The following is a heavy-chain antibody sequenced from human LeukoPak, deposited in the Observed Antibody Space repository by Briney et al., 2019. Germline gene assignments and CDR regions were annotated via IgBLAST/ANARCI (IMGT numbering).Heavy chain of an antibody. CDR3: ARQITMTVVLPDY. CDR2: INPSGGST. D-gene: IGHD3-22*01. CDR1: GYTFTNHY. V-gene: IGHV1-46*01. Sequence: ASLKVSCKASGYTFTNHYMHWVRQTPAQALEWMGIINPSGGSTSYAQKFQCRVTMTRDTSTSTVYMELSSLRSEDTAVYYCARQITMTVVLPDYWGQGTLVTVSS. J-gene: IGHJ4*02.